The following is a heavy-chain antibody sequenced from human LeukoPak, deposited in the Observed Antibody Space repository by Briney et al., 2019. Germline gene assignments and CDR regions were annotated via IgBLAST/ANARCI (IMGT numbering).Heavy chain of an antibody. CDR1: GFTFSSYW. D-gene: IGHD2-15*01. V-gene: IGHV3-7*01. Sequence: GGSLRLSCAASGFTFSSYWMSWVRQAPGKGLEWVANIKQDGSEKYYVDSVKGRFTISRDNAKNSLYLQVNSLRAEDTAVYYCATTLVVVAAFDYWGQGTLVTVSS. CDR3: ATTLVVVAAFDY. CDR2: IKQDGSEK. J-gene: IGHJ4*02.